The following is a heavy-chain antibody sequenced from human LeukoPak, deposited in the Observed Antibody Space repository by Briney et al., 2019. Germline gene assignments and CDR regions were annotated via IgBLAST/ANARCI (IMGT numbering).Heavy chain of an antibody. CDR2: IIPIFGTA. Sequence: SVNVSCKASGGTFSSYAISWVRQAPGQGLEWMGGIIPIFGTANYEQKFQGRVTITTDESTSTAYMELSSLRSEDTAVYYCAREARNYDILTGYYNPYYFDYWGQGTLVTVSS. D-gene: IGHD3-9*01. CDR1: GGTFSSYA. J-gene: IGHJ4*02. V-gene: IGHV1-69*05. CDR3: AREARNYDILTGYYNPYYFDY.